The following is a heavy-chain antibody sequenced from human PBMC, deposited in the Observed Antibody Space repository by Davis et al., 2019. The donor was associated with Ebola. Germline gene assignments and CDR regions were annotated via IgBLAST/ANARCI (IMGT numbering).Heavy chain of an antibody. CDR2: ISGSGGST. Sequence: GESLKISCAASGFTFSSYAMSWVRQAPGKGLEWVSGISGSGGSTYYADSVKGRFTISRDNSKNTLYLQMNSLRAEDTAVYYCARGARGDPILGHGMDVWGQGTTVTVSS. J-gene: IGHJ6*02. V-gene: IGHV3-23*01. D-gene: IGHD2-21*02. CDR3: ARGARGDPILGHGMDV. CDR1: GFTFSSYA.